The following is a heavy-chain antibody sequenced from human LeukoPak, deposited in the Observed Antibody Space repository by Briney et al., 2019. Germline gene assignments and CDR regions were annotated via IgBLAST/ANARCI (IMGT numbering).Heavy chain of an antibody. D-gene: IGHD1-26*01. CDR1: GGSISSYY. CDR2: SGST. V-gene: IGHV4-4*07. CDR3: ANLIAGGGGRGS. Sequence: SETLSLTCTVSGGSISSYYWSWIRQPAGKGLEWIGQSGSTNYNPSLQSRVTISVDTSKNQLSLKMKSVTSADTAVYFCANLIAGGGGRGSWGQGALVTVSS. J-gene: IGHJ5*02.